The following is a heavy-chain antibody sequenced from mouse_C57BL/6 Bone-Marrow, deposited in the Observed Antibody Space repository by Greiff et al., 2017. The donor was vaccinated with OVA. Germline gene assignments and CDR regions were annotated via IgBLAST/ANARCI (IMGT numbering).Heavy chain of an antibody. D-gene: IGHD2-13*01. CDR2: IDPADSYT. CDR3: ARNLTIGWYFDD. J-gene: IGHJ1*03. CDR1: GYTFTSYW. Sequence: QVQLQQPGAELVKPGASVKLSCKASGYTFTSYWMHWVKQRPGQGLEWIGAIDPADSYTNYNQKFKGKATLTVDTSSSTAYMQLGSLTSEDSAVYYCARNLTIGWYFDDWGTGTTVTVSS. V-gene: IGHV1-50*01.